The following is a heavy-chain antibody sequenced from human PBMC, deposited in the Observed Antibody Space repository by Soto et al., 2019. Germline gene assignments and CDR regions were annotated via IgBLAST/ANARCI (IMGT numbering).Heavy chain of an antibody. CDR1: GFTVSDNY. CDR3: ARDVDRRDYDSTGYSFDY. J-gene: IGHJ4*02. Sequence: EVQLVESGGGLVQPGGSLRLSCAASGFTVSDNYMNWVRQVPGKGLEWVAVIYRGTTYYADSVKGRFTISRDNSKNTRYLQMSSLRPEDTAVYYCARDVDRRDYDSTGYSFDYWGQGTMVAVSS. V-gene: IGHV3-66*01. D-gene: IGHD3-22*01. CDR2: IYRGTT.